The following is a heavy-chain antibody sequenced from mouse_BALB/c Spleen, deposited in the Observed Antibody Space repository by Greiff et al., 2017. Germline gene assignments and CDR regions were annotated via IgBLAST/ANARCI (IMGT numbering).Heavy chain of an antibody. CDR1: GFTFSSYA. D-gene: IGHD1-1*01. CDR2: ISSGGST. Sequence: EVKLVESGGGLVKPGGSLKLSCAASGFTFSSYAMSWVRQTPEKRLEWVASISSGGSTYYPDSVKGRFTISRDNARNILYLQMSSLRSEDTAMYYCARGGYYGSSPDFDVWGAGTTVTVSS. CDR3: ARGGYYGSSPDFDV. J-gene: IGHJ1*01. V-gene: IGHV5-6-5*01.